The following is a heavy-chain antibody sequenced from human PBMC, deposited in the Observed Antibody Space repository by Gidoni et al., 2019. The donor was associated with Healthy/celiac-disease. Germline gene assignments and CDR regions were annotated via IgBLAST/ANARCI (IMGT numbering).Heavy chain of an antibody. D-gene: IGHD6-13*01. V-gene: IGHV4-34*01. CDR3: AREQQLGRGGLDY. CDR2: INHSGST. J-gene: IGHJ4*02. CDR1: GGSFSGYY. Sequence: QVQLQQWGAGLLKPSETLSLTCAVYGGSFSGYYWSWIRQPPGKGLEWIGEINHSGSTNYNPSLKIRVTISVDTSKNQFSLKLSSVTAADTAVYYCAREQQLGRGGLDYWGQGTLVTVSS.